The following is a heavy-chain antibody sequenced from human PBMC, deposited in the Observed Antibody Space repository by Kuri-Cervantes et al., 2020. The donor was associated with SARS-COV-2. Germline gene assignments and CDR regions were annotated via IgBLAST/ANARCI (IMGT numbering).Heavy chain of an antibody. D-gene: IGHD6-13*01. CDR1: GYSISSGYY. V-gene: IGHV4-38-2*01. J-gene: IGHJ4*02. CDR3: ARHWRQQLKPIDY. Sequence: GSLRLSCAVSGYSISSGYYWGWIRQPPGKGLEWIGSIYHSGSTYYNPSLKSRVTISVDTSKNQFSLKLSSVTAADTAVYYCARHWRQQLKPIDYWGQGTLVTVSS. CDR2: IYHSGST.